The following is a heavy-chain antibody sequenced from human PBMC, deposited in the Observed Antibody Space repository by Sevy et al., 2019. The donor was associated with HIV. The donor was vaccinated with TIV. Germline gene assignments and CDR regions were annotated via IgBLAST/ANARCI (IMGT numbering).Heavy chain of an antibody. CDR3: GREMISMVPGVPDAFDI. J-gene: IGHJ3*02. V-gene: IGHV3-74*01. CDR2: INSDGSNT. D-gene: IGHD3-10*01. Sequence: GGSLRLSCAASGFTFSTYWMHWVRQAPGKGLVWVSRINSDGSNTNYADSVKGRFTTSRDNAKNTLYLQMNSLRAEDTALYYCGREMISMVPGVPDAFDIWGQGTMVTVSS. CDR1: GFTFSTYW.